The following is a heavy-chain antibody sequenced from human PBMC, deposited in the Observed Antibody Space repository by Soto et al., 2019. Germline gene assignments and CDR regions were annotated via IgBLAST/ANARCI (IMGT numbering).Heavy chain of an antibody. CDR2: IKEDGTEK. CDR1: GFTFRTFW. J-gene: IGHJ4*02. Sequence: GGSLRLSCAASGFTFRTFWMSWVRQAPGKGLEWVANIKEDGTEKNYADSVKGRFTISRDNSKNTLYLQMNSLRAEDTAVYYCAKTGTYYDSSGYHPFDYWGQGTLVTVSS. D-gene: IGHD3-22*01. CDR3: AKTGTYYDSSGYHPFDY. V-gene: IGHV3-7*03.